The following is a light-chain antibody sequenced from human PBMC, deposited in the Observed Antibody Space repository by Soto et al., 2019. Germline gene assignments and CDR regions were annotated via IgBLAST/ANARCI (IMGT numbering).Light chain of an antibody. CDR2: EVN. CDR3: CSYSTSNTHNDV. Sequence: SALTQPASVSGSPGQSITVSCTGTSSDIGGYNYVSWYQHHPGKAPQLIIYEVNLRPSGVSDRFSASKSGDTASLTISGLQAGDEADYYCCSYSTSNTHNDVFGTGTKLTVL. V-gene: IGLV2-14*01. CDR1: SSDIGGYNY. J-gene: IGLJ1*01.